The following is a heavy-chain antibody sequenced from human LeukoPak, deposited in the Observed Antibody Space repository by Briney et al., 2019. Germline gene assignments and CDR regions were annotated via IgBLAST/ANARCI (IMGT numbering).Heavy chain of an antibody. CDR3: AKLIVPAAPRDY. CDR1: GFTFSSYE. J-gene: IGHJ4*02. V-gene: IGHV3-48*03. D-gene: IGHD2-2*01. CDR2: ISSSGSTI. Sequence: GGSLRLSCAASGFTFSSYEMNWVRLAPGKGLEWVSYISSSGSTIYYADSVKGRFTISRDNAKNTLYLQMNSLRAEDTAVYYCAKLIVPAAPRDYWGQGTLVTVSS.